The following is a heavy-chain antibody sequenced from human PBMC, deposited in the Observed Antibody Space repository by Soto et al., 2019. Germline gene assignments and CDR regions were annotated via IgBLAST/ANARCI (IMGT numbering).Heavy chain of an antibody. J-gene: IGHJ4*01. D-gene: IGHD4-17*01. CDR1: GFTFSSFA. V-gene: IGHV3-23*01. Sequence: EVQLLESGGGLVQPGGSLRLSCAASGFTFSSFAMSWVRQAPGKGLEWISSITGSGGRTNYADSGKGRFTIARDNFKNTLELEINSLRAEDSATYYCAKGSVYSDCAYFDQWGHRTLVIVSS. CDR2: ITGSGGRT. CDR3: AKGSVYSDCAYFDQ.